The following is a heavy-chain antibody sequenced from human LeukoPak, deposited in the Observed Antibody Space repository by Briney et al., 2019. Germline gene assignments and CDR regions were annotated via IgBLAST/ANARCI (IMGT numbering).Heavy chain of an antibody. J-gene: IGHJ4*02. CDR2: ITGGGDAT. CDR3: AKVGVRYIGYDYPFHS. CDR1: GFTFSAYA. D-gene: IGHD5-12*01. Sequence: GGSVRLSCATTGFTFSAYAMRWVRQAAGKGLEWVSTITGGGDATYHADSVKGRFTISRDNFKNTLFLQMNSLKAEDTAMYYCAKVGVRYIGYDYPFHSWGQRTLLSVSS. V-gene: IGHV3-23*01.